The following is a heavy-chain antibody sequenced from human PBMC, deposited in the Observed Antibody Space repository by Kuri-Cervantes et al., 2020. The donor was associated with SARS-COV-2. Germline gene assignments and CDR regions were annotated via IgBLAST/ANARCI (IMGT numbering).Heavy chain of an antibody. CDR2: IIPILGIA. V-gene: IGHV1-69*04. Sequence: SVKVSCKASGGTFSSYAISWVRQAPGQGREWMGRIIPILGIANYAQKFQGRVTITADKSTSTAYMELSSLRSEDAAVYYCERLLERRGSWFDPWGQGTLVTVSS. J-gene: IGHJ5*02. CDR3: ERLLERRGSWFDP. CDR1: GGTFSSYA. D-gene: IGHD1-1*01.